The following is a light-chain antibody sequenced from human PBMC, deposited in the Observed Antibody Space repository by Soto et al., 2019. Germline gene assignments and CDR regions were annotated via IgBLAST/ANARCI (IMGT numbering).Light chain of an antibody. V-gene: IGKV1-5*03. CDR1: QSISDW. CDR2: KAS. Sequence: DIQMTQSPSTLSASVGDRVTITCRASQSISDWLAWYQQKPGKAPKLLIYKASGLESGVQSRFSGSGSGTEFTLTITSLQPDDFASYYCQQYNSYPITFGQGTRLEIK. J-gene: IGKJ5*01. CDR3: QQYNSYPIT.